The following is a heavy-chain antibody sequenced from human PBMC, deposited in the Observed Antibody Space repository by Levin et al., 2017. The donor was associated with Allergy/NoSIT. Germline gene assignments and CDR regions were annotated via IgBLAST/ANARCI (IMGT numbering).Heavy chain of an antibody. J-gene: IGHJ4*02. V-gene: IGHV1-69*13. CDR3: ARIPKWDSSGYGSS. CDR1: GGTFSSYA. CDR2: IIPIFGTA. Sequence: ASVKVSCKASGGTFSSYAISWVRQAPGQGLEWMGGIIPIFGTANYAQKFQGRVTITADESTSTAYMELSSLRSEDTAVYYCARIPKWDSSGYGSSWGQGTLVTVSS. D-gene: IGHD3-22*01.